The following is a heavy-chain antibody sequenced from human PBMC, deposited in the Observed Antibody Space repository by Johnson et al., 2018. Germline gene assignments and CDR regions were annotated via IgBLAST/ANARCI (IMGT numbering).Heavy chain of an antibody. D-gene: IGHD2-2*01. CDR1: GFTFSSYT. V-gene: IGHV3-30*04. J-gene: IGHJ6*02. Sequence: QVQLVESGGGVVQPGRSLRLSCAASGFTFSSYTMHWVRQAPGKGLEWVAVISYDGSNKYYADSVKGRFTISRDNSKNTLYLQMNSLRAEDTAVYYCAKDHCSSTSCYVGMDVWGQGTTVTVSS. CDR2: ISYDGSNK. CDR3: AKDHCSSTSCYVGMDV.